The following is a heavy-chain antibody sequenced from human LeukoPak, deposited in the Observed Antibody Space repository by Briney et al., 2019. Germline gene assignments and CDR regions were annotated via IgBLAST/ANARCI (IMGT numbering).Heavy chain of an antibody. D-gene: IGHD1-26*01. V-gene: IGHV4-31*03. CDR3: ARAYSGSYLDFDY. CDR2: IYYSGST. CDR1: GGSISSGGYY. Sequence: SETLSLTCTVSGGSISSGGYYWSWIRQHPGKGLEWFGYIYYSGSTYYNPSLKSRVTISVDTSKNQFSLKLSSVTAADTAVYYCARAYSGSYLDFDYWGQGTLVTVSS. J-gene: IGHJ4*02.